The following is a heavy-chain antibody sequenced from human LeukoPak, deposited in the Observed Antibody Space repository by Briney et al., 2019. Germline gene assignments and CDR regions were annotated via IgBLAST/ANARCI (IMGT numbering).Heavy chain of an antibody. CDR1: GGSISSYY. J-gene: IGHJ6*03. CDR2: TYYSGST. Sequence: SETLSLTCTVSGGSISSYYWSWIRQPPGKGLEWIGYTYYSGSTNYNPSLKSRVTISVDTSKNQFSLKLSSVTAADTAVYYCARSYSSGWYYYYYMDVWGKGTTVTISS. D-gene: IGHD6-19*01. CDR3: ARSYSSGWYYYYYMDV. V-gene: IGHV4-59*01.